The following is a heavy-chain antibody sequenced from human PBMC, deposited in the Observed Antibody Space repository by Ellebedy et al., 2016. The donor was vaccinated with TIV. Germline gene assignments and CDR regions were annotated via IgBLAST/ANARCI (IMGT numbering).Heavy chain of an antibody. V-gene: IGHV1-2*04. J-gene: IGHJ6*02. Sequence: AASVKVSCKASGYTFTSYYMHWARQAPGQGLEWMGWINPNSGGTNYAQKFQGWVTMTRDTSISTAYMELSRLRSDDTAVYYCARDGVVQLEPRLRDYYYYGMDVWGQGTTVTVSS. CDR1: GYTFTSYY. D-gene: IGHD1-1*01. CDR3: ARDGVVQLEPRLRDYYYYGMDV. CDR2: INPNSGGT.